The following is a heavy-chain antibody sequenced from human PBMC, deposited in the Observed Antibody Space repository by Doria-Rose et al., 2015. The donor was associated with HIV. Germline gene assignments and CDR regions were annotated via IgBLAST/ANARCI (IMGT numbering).Heavy chain of an antibody. CDR3: ARIKSSRWYHKYYFDF. CDR1: GVSLSSPGMG. D-gene: IGHD6-13*01. J-gene: IGHJ4*02. CDR2: IFSDDER. Sequence: ESGPVLVKPTETLTLTCTVSGVSLSSPGMGVSWIRQPPGKALEWPANIFSDDERSYKTSLKSRLTIFRGTSKSQVVLTMTDMDPVDTATYYCARIKSSRWYHKYYFDFWGQGTLVIVSA. V-gene: IGHV2-26*01.